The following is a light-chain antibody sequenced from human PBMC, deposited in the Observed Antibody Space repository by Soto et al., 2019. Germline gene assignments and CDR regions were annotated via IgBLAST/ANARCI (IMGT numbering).Light chain of an antibody. CDR2: DVN. V-gene: IGLV2-14*01. Sequence: QSVLTQPASVSGSPGQSITISCTGTSSDVGGFNYVSWYQQHPGKAPKLMIYDVNNRPSGVSYRFSGSKSGNTASLTISGLQAEDDFYYYCSSYTSASTLCVFGTGPKVTVL. J-gene: IGLJ1*01. CDR3: SSYTSASTLCV. CDR1: SSDVGGFNY.